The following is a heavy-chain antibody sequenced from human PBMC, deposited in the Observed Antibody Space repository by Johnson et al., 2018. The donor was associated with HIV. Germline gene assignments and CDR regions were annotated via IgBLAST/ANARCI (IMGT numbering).Heavy chain of an antibody. V-gene: IGHV3-30*04. Sequence: VQLVESGGGVVQPGRSLRLSCAASGFTFSSYAMHWVRQAPGKGLEWVAVISYDGSNKYYADSVKGRFTISRDNSKNTLYLQMNSLRAEDTAVYYCARLPGYSSGWTLGAFDIWGQGTMVTVSS. CDR3: ARLPGYSSGWTLGAFDI. CDR2: ISYDGSNK. D-gene: IGHD6-19*01. J-gene: IGHJ3*02. CDR1: GFTFSSYA.